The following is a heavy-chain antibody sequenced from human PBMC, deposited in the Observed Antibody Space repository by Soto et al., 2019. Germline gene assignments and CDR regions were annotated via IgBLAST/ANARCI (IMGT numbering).Heavy chain of an antibody. V-gene: IGHV4-61*01. Sequence: QVQLQESGPGLVKPAETLSLTCSVSGASVTSGLYYWTWIRQPPGRGLEWMGFIYDGGGSTYSPSLRGRLTMSVDSSKNQFSLNLTSVTAADTAVYYCARADGREFDYDDVWGTRGDWFDPWGQGTLVTVSS. CDR2: IYDGGGS. J-gene: IGHJ5*02. CDR1: GASVTSGLYY. D-gene: IGHD3-16*01. CDR3: ARADGREFDYDDVWGTRGDWFDP.